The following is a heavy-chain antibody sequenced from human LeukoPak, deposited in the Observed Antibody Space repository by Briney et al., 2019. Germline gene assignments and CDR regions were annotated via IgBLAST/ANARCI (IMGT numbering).Heavy chain of an antibody. J-gene: IGHJ4*02. CDR1: GYTFTGYY. Sequence: GASVKVSCKASGYTFTGYYMHWVRQAPGQGLEGMGWINPNSGGTNYAQKFQGRVTMTRDTSISTAYMELSRLRSDDTAVYYCARVWGYSYGYFDYWGQGTLVTVSS. V-gene: IGHV1-2*02. D-gene: IGHD5-18*01. CDR3: ARVWGYSYGYFDY. CDR2: INPNSGGT.